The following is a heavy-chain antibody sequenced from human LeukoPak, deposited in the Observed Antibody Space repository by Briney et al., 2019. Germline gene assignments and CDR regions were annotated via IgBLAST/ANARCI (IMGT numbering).Heavy chain of an antibody. CDR3: ARGLRYSTGWYYMDV. CDR2: ISWNSDTI. CDR1: GFTFDDYA. J-gene: IGHJ6*03. D-gene: IGHD6-19*01. V-gene: IGHV3-9*01. Sequence: GGSLRLSCAVSGFTFDDYAMYWVRQVPGKGLEWVSGISWNSDTIDLADSVKGRFTISRDNSKNTLYLQMNSLRAEDTAVYYCARGLRYSTGWYYMDVWGKGTTVTIS.